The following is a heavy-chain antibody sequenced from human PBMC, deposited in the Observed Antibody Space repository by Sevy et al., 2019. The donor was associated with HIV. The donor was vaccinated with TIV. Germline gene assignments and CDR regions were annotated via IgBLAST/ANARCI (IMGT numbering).Heavy chain of an antibody. CDR1: GFTFSSYA. D-gene: IGHD3-22*01. CDR2: ISYDGSNK. Sequence: GGSLTLSCAASGFTFSSYAMHWVRQAPGKGLEWVAVISYDGSNKYYADSVKGRFTISRDNSKNTLYLQMNSLRAEDTAVYYCARGGDSSGYYYNAFDIWGQGTMVTVSS. CDR3: ARGGDSSGYYYNAFDI. V-gene: IGHV3-30-3*01. J-gene: IGHJ3*02.